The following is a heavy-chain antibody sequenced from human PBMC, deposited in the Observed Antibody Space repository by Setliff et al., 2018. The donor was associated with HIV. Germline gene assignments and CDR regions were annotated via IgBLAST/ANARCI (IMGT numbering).Heavy chain of an antibody. D-gene: IGHD2-15*01. V-gene: IGHV1-69*05. CDR3: AREGDCSGGSCYYYYGMDV. CDR1: GGTFSSYA. CDR2: IIPIFGTA. Sequence: SVKVSCKASGGTFSSYAISWVRQAPGQGLEWMGGIIPIFGTANYAQKFQGRVTITTDESTSTAYMELSSLRSEDTAVYYCAREGDCSGGSCYYYYGMDVRGQGTTVTVSS. J-gene: IGHJ6*02.